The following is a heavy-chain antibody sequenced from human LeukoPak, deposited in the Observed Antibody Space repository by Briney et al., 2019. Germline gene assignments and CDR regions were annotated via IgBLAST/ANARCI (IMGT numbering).Heavy chain of an antibody. V-gene: IGHV3-30*03. D-gene: IGHD3-10*01. CDR3: VGQNYYDP. J-gene: IGHJ5*02. CDR1: GFTFSSYG. CDR2: ISYDGSNK. Sequence: GGSLRLSCAASGFTFSSYGMHWVRQAPGKGLEWVAVISYDGSNKYYADSVKGRFTISRDNSKNTLYLQMNSLRAEDTAVYYCVGQNYYDPWGQGTLVTVSS.